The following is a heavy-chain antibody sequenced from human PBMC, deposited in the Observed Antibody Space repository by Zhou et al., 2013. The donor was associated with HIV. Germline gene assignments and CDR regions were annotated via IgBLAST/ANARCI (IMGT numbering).Heavy chain of an antibody. Sequence: QVQMEQSGAEVKKPGASVKVSCKVYGYSLPELSINWVRQPPGLGLEWMGGFDPEDVMTVYAQKFQGRVTLTQDASSDTAYMSMSGLTSDDTAVYYCATIPHLTGSTVDMTAIGGGDYWGRGTLVTVSS. CDR2: FDPEDVMT. D-gene: IGHD3-16*01. V-gene: IGHV1-24*01. CDR3: ATIPHLTGSTVDMTAIGGGDY. CDR1: GYSLPELS. J-gene: IGHJ4*02.